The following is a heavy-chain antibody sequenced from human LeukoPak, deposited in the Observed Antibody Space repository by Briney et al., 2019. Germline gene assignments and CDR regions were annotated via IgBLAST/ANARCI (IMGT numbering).Heavy chain of an antibody. Sequence: SETLSLSCTVSGASISCFYWTWVRQPADKGLEWIGRLYSDGTTYYNPSLKSRVTMSVDASKNQFSLKLRSVTAADTAVYYCARASSGTTKRYYFNNWGQGALVTVSS. CDR1: GASISCFY. CDR2: LYSDGTT. CDR3: ARASSGTTKRYYFNN. V-gene: IGHV4-4*07. D-gene: IGHD3-22*01. J-gene: IGHJ4*02.